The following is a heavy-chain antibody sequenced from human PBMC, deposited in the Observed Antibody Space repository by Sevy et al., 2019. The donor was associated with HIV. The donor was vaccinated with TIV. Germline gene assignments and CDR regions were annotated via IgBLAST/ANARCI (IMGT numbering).Heavy chain of an antibody. CDR1: GFTFANYA. CDR3: AGARFDSSGSFDAFDI. Sequence: GGSLRLSCKPSGFTFANYAMNWVRQAPGKGPEWVSTIYGTGGVTYYADSVKGRFTISRDNSKNTLYLQMNSLRTEDTAIYYCAGARFDSSGSFDAFDIWGQGTMVTVSS. CDR2: IYGTGGVT. V-gene: IGHV3-23*01. J-gene: IGHJ3*02. D-gene: IGHD3-22*01.